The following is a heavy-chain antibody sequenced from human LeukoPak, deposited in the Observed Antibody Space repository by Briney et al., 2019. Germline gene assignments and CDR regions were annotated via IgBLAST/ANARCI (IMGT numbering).Heavy chain of an antibody. V-gene: IGHV3-23*01. J-gene: IGHJ4*02. CDR2: ISDSGDST. CDR1: GFTFSAYA. Sequence: PGGSLRLSCAASGFTFSAYAMSWVRRAPGKGLEWVSVISDSGDSTYYADSVKGRFTVSRDNSKNTLYLQMNTLRAEDMAVYYCAKHLNYYDSSGTRRNFDYWGQGTLVTVSS. D-gene: IGHD3-22*01. CDR3: AKHLNYYDSSGTRRNFDY.